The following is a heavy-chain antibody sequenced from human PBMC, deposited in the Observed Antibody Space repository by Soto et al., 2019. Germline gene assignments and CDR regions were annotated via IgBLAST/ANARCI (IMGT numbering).Heavy chain of an antibody. V-gene: IGHV3-23*01. D-gene: IGHD3-22*01. Sequence: PGGSLRLSCAASVFTFSSYAMSWVRQAPGKGLEWVSAISGSGGSTYYADSVKGRFTISRDNSKNTLYLQMNSLRAEDTAVYYCAKDYYDSSGYYPLFAFDIWGQGTMVTVSS. J-gene: IGHJ3*02. CDR3: AKDYYDSSGYYPLFAFDI. CDR2: ISGSGGST. CDR1: VFTFSSYA.